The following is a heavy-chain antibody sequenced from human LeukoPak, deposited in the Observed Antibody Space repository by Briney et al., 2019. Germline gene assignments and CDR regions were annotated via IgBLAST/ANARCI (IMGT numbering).Heavy chain of an antibody. V-gene: IGHV1-46*01. CDR1: GYSFSNYH. CDR2: MAPRDDGA. Sequence: ASVKLSCKTSGYSFSNYHAHWVRQAPGQGLEWVGIMAPRDDGATYAQKFQGRVTMTRDTSTSTLYMDLSSLRPEDTAVYYCAREVRTGIGATDYWGQGTLVTVSS. CDR3: AREVRTGIGATDY. J-gene: IGHJ4*02. D-gene: IGHD1-26*01.